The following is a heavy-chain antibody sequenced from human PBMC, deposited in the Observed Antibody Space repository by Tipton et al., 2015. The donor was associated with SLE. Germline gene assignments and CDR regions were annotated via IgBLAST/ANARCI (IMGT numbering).Heavy chain of an antibody. CDR3: AKDGGSYHYYGMDV. D-gene: IGHD1-26*01. J-gene: IGHJ6*02. CDR1: GFTFSSYG. CDR2: IWYDGSNK. V-gene: IGHV3-30*18. Sequence: RSLRLSCAASGFTFSSYGMHWVRQAPGKGLEWVAVIWYDGSNKYYADSVKGRFTISRDNSKNTRYLQMNSLRAEDTVVYYCAKDGGSYHYYGMDVWGQGTTVTVSS.